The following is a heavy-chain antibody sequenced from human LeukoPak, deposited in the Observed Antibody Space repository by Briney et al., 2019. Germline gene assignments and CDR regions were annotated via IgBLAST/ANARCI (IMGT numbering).Heavy chain of an antibody. J-gene: IGHJ1*01. CDR2: IKSKTDGGTT. V-gene: IGHV3-15*01. Sequence: GSLRLSCAASGFTFSNAWMSWVRQAPGKGLEWVGRIKSKTDGGTTDYAAPVKGRFTISRDDSKNTLYLQMNSLKTEDTAVYYCTTRGENYGDYVATEYFQHWGQGTLVTVSS. CDR1: GFTFSNAW. CDR3: TTRGENYGDYVATEYFQH. D-gene: IGHD4-17*01.